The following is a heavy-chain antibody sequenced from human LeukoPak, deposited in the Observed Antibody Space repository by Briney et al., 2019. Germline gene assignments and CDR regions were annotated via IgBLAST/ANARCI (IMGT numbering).Heavy chain of an antibody. CDR3: ASSTSWWSQFDY. D-gene: IGHD2-2*01. CDR1: GFTFSSYS. CDR2: ISSSSSYI. V-gene: IGHV3-21*01. J-gene: IGHJ4*02. Sequence: GGSLRLSCAASGFTFSSYSMNWVRQAPGKGLEWVSSISSSSSYIYYADSVKGRFTISRDNAKNSLYLQMDSLRAEDTAVYYCASSTSWWSQFDYWGQGTLVTVSS.